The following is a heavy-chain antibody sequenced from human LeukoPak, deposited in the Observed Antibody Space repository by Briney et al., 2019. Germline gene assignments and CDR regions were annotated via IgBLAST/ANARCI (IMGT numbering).Heavy chain of an antibody. CDR3: AREGGIQLWYYYGMDV. CDR1: GGSISSGDYY. D-gene: IGHD5-18*01. J-gene: IGHJ6*02. V-gene: IGHV4-30-4*01. CDR2: IYYSGST. Sequence: SETLSLTCTVSGGSISSGDYYWSWIRQPPGKGLEWIGYIYYSGSTYYNPSLKSRVTISVDTSKNQFSLKLSSVTAADTAVYYSAREGGIQLWYYYGMDVWGQGTTVTVSS.